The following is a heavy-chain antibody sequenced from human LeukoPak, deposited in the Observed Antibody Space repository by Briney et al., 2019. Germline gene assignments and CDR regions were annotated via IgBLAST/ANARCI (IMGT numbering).Heavy chain of an antibody. CDR3: ARRFRSGYSSGWYYFDY. CDR1: GYTFTSYG. D-gene: IGHD6-19*01. Sequence: ASVKVSCKASGYTFTSYGISWVRQAPGQGLEWMGGIIPIFGTANYAQKFQGRVTIMRNTSINTAYMELSSLRSEDTAVYYCARRFRSGYSSGWYYFDYWGQGTLVTVSS. J-gene: IGHJ4*02. CDR2: IIPIFGTA. V-gene: IGHV1-69*05.